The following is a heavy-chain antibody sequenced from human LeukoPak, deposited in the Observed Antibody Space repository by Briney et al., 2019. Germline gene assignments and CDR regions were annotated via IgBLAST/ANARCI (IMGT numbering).Heavy chain of an antibody. J-gene: IGHJ3*02. CDR2: IIPIFGTA. V-gene: IGHV1-69*06. D-gene: IGHD1-14*01. Sequence: GASVKVSCKASGGTFSSYAISWVRQAPGQGLEWMGGIIPIFGTANYAQKFQGRVTITADKSTSTAYMELSSLRSEDTAVYYCACRDLNRSAFDIWGQGTMVTVSS. CDR3: ACRDLNRSAFDI. CDR1: GGTFSSYA.